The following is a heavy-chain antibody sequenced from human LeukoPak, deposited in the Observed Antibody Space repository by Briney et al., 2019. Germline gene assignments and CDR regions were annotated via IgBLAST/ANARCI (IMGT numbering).Heavy chain of an antibody. D-gene: IGHD3-10*01. CDR3: ARAWFGELSRYYYYYGMDV. J-gene: IGHJ6*02. CDR1: DYTFSSYG. Sequence: GASVKVSCKASDYTFSSYGISWVRQAPGQGLEWMGWISGYNGNTKCAQNLQGRVTMTTDTSTSTAYMELRSLRSDDTAVYYCARAWFGELSRYYYYYGMDVWGQGTTVTVSS. CDR2: ISGYNGNT. V-gene: IGHV1-18*01.